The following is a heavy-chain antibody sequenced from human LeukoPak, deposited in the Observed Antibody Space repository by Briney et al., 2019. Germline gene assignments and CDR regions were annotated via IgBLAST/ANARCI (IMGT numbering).Heavy chain of an antibody. CDR2: TYYRSKWYN. J-gene: IGHJ4*02. CDR3: ARENLVGIAVAGQSDY. V-gene: IGHV6-1*01. D-gene: IGHD6-19*01. Sequence: SQTLSLTCAISGDSVSSNSAAWNWIRQSPSRGLEWLGRTYYRSKWYNDYAVSVKSRITINPDTSKNQFSLQLNSVTPEDTAVYYCARENLVGIAVAGQSDYWGQGTLVTVSS. CDR1: GDSVSSNSAA.